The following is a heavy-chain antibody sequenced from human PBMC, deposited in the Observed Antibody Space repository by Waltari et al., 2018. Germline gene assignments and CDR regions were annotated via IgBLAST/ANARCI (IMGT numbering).Heavy chain of an antibody. CDR1: GGTFSSYA. CDR2: INPNSGGT. J-gene: IGHJ4*02. V-gene: IGHV1-2*02. D-gene: IGHD2-21*02. Sequence: QVQLVQSGAEVKKPGSSVKVSCNASGGTFSSYAISWVRQAPGQGLEWMGWINPNSGGTNYAQKFQGRVTMTRDTSISTAYMELSRLRSDDTAVYYCARGEVVTATAHYWGQGTLVTVSS. CDR3: ARGEVVTATAHY.